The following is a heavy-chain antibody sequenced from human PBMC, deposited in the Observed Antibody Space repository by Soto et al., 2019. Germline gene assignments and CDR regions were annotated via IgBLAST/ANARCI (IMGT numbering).Heavy chain of an antibody. CDR3: ARDLAYSSSPFYYYYYGMDV. V-gene: IGHV1-18*01. D-gene: IGHD6-6*01. CDR2: INAYNGNT. CDR1: GYRFTSYG. J-gene: IGHJ6*02. Sequence: ASVKVSCKASGYRFTSYGIGWVRQAPGQGLEKMGWINAYNGNTNYAQNIQGRVTLTTDTSTSTAYMELNSLRAEDTAVYYCARDLAYSSSPFYYYYYGMDVWGQGTTVTVSS.